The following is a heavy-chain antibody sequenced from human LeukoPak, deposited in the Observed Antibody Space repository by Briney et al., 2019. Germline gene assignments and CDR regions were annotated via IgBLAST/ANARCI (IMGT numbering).Heavy chain of an antibody. Sequence: ASVKVSCRASGYTFTDYYMYWVRQAPGQGLEWMGWINPNSGGTNYAQKFQGRVTMTRDTSISTAYMELSRLRSDDTAVYYCARDGGYSGYEFDPWGQGTLVTVSS. CDR2: INPNSGGT. V-gene: IGHV1-2*02. J-gene: IGHJ5*02. D-gene: IGHD5-12*01. CDR1: GYTFTDYY. CDR3: ARDGGYSGYEFDP.